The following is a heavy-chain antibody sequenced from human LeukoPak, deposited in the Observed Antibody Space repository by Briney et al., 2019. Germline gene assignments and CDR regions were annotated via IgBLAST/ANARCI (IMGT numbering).Heavy chain of an antibody. Sequence: GGSLRLSCAASGFTFSSYWMHWVRQAPGKGLVWVSRINSDGSSTSYADSVKGRFTISRDNAKNTLYLQMNSLRAEDSAVYYCARGVTIFGVVIKFYNWFDPWGQGTLVTVSS. CDR1: GFTFSSYW. D-gene: IGHD3-3*01. J-gene: IGHJ5*02. CDR2: INSDGSST. CDR3: ARGVTIFGVVIKFYNWFDP. V-gene: IGHV3-74*01.